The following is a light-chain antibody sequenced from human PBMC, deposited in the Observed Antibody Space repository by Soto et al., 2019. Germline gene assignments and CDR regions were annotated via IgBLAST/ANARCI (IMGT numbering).Light chain of an antibody. Sequence: ESVLTQSPGTLSLSPGERATLSCRASQSITNNYLAWYQQKPGRAHRLLIYGASSRATGIPDRFSGSGSGTDFTLTISRLEPEDFAMYYCQQYGYLVTFGGGTKVDI. CDR3: QQYGYLVT. CDR2: GAS. J-gene: IGKJ4*01. V-gene: IGKV3-20*01. CDR1: QSITNNY.